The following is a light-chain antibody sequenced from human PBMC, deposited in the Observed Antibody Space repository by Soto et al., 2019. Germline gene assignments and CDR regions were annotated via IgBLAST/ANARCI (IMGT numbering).Light chain of an antibody. J-gene: IGKJ5*01. CDR1: ENISTN. V-gene: IGKV3-15*01. Sequence: EIVLTQSPATLSVSQGERATLSCSATENISTNLAWFQRKPGQPPRLLIYGSSTRATGVPDRFSGSGSGTEFTLIISSLQSEDVALYYCQQYSNWPPAITFGQGTRLEIK. CDR3: QQYSNWPPAIT. CDR2: GSS.